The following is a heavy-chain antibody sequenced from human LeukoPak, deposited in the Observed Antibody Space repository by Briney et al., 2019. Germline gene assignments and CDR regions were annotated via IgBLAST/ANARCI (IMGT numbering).Heavy chain of an antibody. CDR2: IYHSGNT. V-gene: IGHV4-38-2*02. J-gene: IGHJ3*02. Sequence: SKTLSLTCSVSSDSISSGYYWGWIRQPPGKGLEWSGSIYHSGNTYYDPSLKSRVTISVDTSKKQFSLKLNSVTAADTAVHYCARELDCTTSNMRAGVFDIWGQGTMVTVSS. D-gene: IGHD3/OR15-3a*01. CDR1: SDSISSGYY. CDR3: ARELDCTTSNMRAGVFDI.